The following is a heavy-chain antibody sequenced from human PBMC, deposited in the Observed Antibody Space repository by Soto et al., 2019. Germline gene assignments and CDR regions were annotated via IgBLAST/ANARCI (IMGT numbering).Heavy chain of an antibody. CDR3: ARGYSHYYYAMDV. Sequence: GGSLRLSCAASGFTFSSYGMHWVRQAPGKGLEWAAVIWYDGSDKYYVDSVKGRFTISRDNSKNTLYLQMNSLRAEDTAVYYCARGYSHYYYAMDVWGQGTTVTVSS. D-gene: IGHD4-4*01. CDR1: GFTFSSYG. J-gene: IGHJ6*01. V-gene: IGHV3-33*01. CDR2: IWYDGSDK.